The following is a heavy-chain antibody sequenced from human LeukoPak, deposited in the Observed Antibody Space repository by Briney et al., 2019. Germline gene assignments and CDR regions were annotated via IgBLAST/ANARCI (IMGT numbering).Heavy chain of an antibody. CDR3: ARELNGDPLYYGMDV. V-gene: IGHV1-2*02. Sequence: ASVKVSCKASGYTFTGYYMHWVRQAPGQGLEWMGWINPNSGGTNYAQKFQGRVTMTRDTSISTAYMELNRLRSDDTAVYYCARELNGDPLYYGMDVWGQGTTVTVSS. J-gene: IGHJ6*02. CDR1: GYTFTGYY. CDR2: INPNSGGT. D-gene: IGHD2-21*02.